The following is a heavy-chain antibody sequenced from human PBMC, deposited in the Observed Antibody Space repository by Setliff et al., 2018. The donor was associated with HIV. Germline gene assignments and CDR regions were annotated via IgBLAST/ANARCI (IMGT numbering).Heavy chain of an antibody. CDR3: TKVGYCSSASCYASDY. CDR1: GFSNSA. CDR2: IRSKANSYAT. Sequence: LRLSCAASGFSNSALHWVRQAPGKGLEWVGRIRSKANSYATAYGAAVKGRFTISRDDSKNTAYLQMNSLKTEDTAVYYCTKVGYCSSASCYASDYWGQGTLVTVSS. D-gene: IGHD2-2*01. J-gene: IGHJ4*02. V-gene: IGHV3-73*01.